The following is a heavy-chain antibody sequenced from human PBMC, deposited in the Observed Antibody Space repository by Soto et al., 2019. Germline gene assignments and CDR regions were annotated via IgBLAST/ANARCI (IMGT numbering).Heavy chain of an antibody. Sequence: EVQLVESGGGLVQPGGSLRLSCAASGFTFSAYEMNWVRQAPGKGLEWISYIRGGGSPIYYAESVKGRFTVSRDDAKKSLYLQMNSLGVEDTAIYYCATEMFGTTYFSNWGQGTLVAVSS. CDR1: GFTFSAYE. J-gene: IGHJ4*02. D-gene: IGHD1-7*01. CDR3: ATEMFGTTYFSN. V-gene: IGHV3-48*03. CDR2: IRGGGSPI.